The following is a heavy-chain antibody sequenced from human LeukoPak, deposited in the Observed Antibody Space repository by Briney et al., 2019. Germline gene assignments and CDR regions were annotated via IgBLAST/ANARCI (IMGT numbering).Heavy chain of an antibody. J-gene: IGHJ4*02. CDR2: IYPGDSDT. CDR3: ARHVYYYDSSGYQTKGFDY. CDR1: GYSFTSYW. V-gene: IGHV5-51*01. D-gene: IGHD3-22*01. Sequence: GEFLKISCKGSGYSFTSYWIGWVRQMPGKGLEWMGIIYPGDSDTRYSPSFQGQVTISADKSISTAYLQWSSLKASDTAMYYCARHVYYYDSSGYQTKGFDYWGLGTLVTVSS.